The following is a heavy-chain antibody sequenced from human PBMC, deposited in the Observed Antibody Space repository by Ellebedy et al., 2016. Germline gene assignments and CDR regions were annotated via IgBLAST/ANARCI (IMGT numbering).Heavy chain of an antibody. CDR2: ISAYNGNT. J-gene: IGHJ3*02. CDR3: ARAGSITMIVADAFDI. D-gene: IGHD3-22*01. V-gene: IGHV1-18*01. CDR1: GYTFTSYG. Sequence: ASVKVSCKASGYTFTSYGISWVRQAPGQGLEWMGWISAYNGNTNYAQKLQGRVTMTTDTSTSTAYMELRSLRSDDTAVYYCARAGSITMIVADAFDIWGQGTMVTVSS.